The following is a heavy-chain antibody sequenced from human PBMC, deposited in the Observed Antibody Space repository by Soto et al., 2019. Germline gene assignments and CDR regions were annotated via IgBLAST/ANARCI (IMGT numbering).Heavy chain of an antibody. CDR1: GFTFSSYS. Sequence: PGGSLRLSCAASGFTFSSYSMNWVRQAPGKGLEWVSSISSSSSYIYYADSVKGRFTISRDNAKNSLYLQMNSLRAEDTAVYYCARDRYWKDYYYYYYMDVWGKGTTVTVSS. J-gene: IGHJ6*03. D-gene: IGHD1-1*01. CDR3: ARDRYWKDYYYYYYMDV. V-gene: IGHV3-21*01. CDR2: ISSSSSYI.